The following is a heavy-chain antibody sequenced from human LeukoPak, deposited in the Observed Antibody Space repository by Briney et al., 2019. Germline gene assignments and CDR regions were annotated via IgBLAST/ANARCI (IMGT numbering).Heavy chain of an antibody. CDR1: GFTFSDYE. V-gene: IGHV3-48*03. CDR2: ISSSGRKI. J-gene: IGHJ4*02. CDR3: ARGPRDPTEYCSRGACAPTYEV. Sequence: GGSLRLSCAVSGFTFSDYEMNWVRQAPGKGLEWVSYISSSGRKIYYADSVKGRFTISRDNAKNPLYLQMNSLRADDTAVYYCARGPRDPTEYCSRGACAPTYEVWGQGALVTVSS. D-gene: IGHD2-15*01.